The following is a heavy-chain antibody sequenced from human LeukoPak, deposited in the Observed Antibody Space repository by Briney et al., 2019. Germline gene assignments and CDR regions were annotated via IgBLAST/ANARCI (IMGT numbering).Heavy chain of an antibody. CDR1: GSSMSSEYY. V-gene: IGHV4-38-2*02. J-gene: IGHJ4*02. D-gene: IGHD3-22*01. CDR2: ISESGSA. CDR3: AREIYYDSSAYDY. Sequence: SGTLSLTCTVSGSSMSSEYYWGWIRPPPGKGLEWIGTISESGSAFYNPSLKRLVVISVDPSKKQFSLKVTSVTAADTDIYYCAREIYYDSSAYDYWGQGTLVTVSS.